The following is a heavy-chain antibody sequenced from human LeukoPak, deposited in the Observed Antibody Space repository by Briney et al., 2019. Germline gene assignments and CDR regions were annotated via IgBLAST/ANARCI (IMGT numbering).Heavy chain of an antibody. CDR2: ISSSSSTI. Sequence: GGSLRLSCAASGFTFSSYSMNWVRQAPGKGLEWVSYISSSSSTIYYATSVKGRFTISRDNAKNSLYLQMNSMRAEDTAVYYCARVIGWYEPFDIWGQGTMVTVSS. J-gene: IGHJ3*02. D-gene: IGHD2-15*01. CDR3: ARVIGWYEPFDI. V-gene: IGHV3-48*01. CDR1: GFTFSSYS.